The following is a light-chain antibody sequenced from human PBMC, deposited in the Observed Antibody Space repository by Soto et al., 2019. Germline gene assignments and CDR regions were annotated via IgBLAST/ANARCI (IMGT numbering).Light chain of an antibody. CDR2: AAS. V-gene: IGKV1-39*01. Sequence: DIQMTQSPSSLSASVGDRVTITCRASQSISSYLNWYQQKPGKAPKLLIYAASSLQSGVPSRFSVSGSGTDFTRTISSLQPEDFATYYCQQSYSTPLPFGGGTKLDIK. CDR1: QSISSY. J-gene: IGKJ4*01. CDR3: QQSYSTPLP.